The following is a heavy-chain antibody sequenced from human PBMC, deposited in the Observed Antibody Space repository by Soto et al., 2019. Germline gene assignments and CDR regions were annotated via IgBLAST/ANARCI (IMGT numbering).Heavy chain of an antibody. Sequence: QVQLVESGGGVVQPGRSLRLSCAASGFTFSSYGMHWVRQAPGKGLEWVAVIWYDGSNKYYADSVKGRFTISRDNSKNTLYLQMNSLRAEDTAVYYCARDKEAIRFDPWGQGTLVTVSS. CDR1: GFTFSSYG. V-gene: IGHV3-33*01. J-gene: IGHJ5*02. D-gene: IGHD3-3*01. CDR3: ARDKEAIRFDP. CDR2: IWYDGSNK.